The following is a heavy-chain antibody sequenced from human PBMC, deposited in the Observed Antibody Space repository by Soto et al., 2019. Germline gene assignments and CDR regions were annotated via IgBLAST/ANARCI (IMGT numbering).Heavy chain of an antibody. CDR1: GITLAAHG. D-gene: IGHD2-8*01. V-gene: IGHV3-33*01. Sequence: QEQLVESGGGMVHPGTSLRLSCVTSGITLAAHGMHWVRQAPGKGLEWVALSWYDGKTFYGDSVKGRFTISRDTSTVFLDMRSLRPDDTAVYFCARVRNNNDKRLDVWGQGTTVIVS. CDR2: SWYDGKT. J-gene: IGHJ6*02. CDR3: ARVRNNNDKRLDV.